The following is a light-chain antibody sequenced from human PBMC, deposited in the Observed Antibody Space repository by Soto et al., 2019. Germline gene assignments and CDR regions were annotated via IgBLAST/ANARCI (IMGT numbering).Light chain of an antibody. J-gene: IGLJ2*01. V-gene: IGLV1-44*01. CDR3: AEWDDSLHIVL. Sequence: QSVLTQPPSASGTPGQRVTISCSGGSSNIGSNTVNWYRQRPGTAPKLLIYASNQRPSGVPDRISGSKYGTSGSLAISGLQSDDDGVYHCAEWDDSLHIVLFGGGTKLTVL. CDR1: SSNIGSNT. CDR2: ASN.